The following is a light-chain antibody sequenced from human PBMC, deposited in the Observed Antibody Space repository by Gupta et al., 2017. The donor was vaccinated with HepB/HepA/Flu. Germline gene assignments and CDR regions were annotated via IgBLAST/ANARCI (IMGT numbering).Light chain of an antibody. CDR1: KLGEKY. V-gene: IGLV3-1*01. CDR3: QAWDNSHVI. J-gene: IGLJ2*01. Sequence: SYELTQPPSVSVSAGQPANIICSGEKLGEKYAFWYQQKAGQSPLVVIYQDEKRPSGIPERFSGSNSGNTATLTISGTQAMDEADYYCQAWDNSHVIFGGGTRLTVL. CDR2: QDE.